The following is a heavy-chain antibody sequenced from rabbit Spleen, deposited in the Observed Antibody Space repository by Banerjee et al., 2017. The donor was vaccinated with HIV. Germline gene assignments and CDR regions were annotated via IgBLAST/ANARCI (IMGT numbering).Heavy chain of an antibody. V-gene: IGHV1S45*01. CDR2: INDITGKA. Sequence: QEQLMESGGGLVKPEGSLKLSCTASGFSFSNKAVMCWVRQAPGKGLEWIACINDITGKAFYANWAKRRFSFSKTSSTTVTLQMTSLTAADMATYFCARYLTFVIGWNFCCWGPGTLGTVS. CDR3: ARYLTFVIGWNFCC. J-gene: IGHJ6*01. D-gene: IGHD1-1*01. CDR1: GFSFSNKAV.